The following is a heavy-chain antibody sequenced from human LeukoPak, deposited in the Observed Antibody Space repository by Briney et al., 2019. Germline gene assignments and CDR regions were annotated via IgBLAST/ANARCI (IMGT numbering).Heavy chain of an antibody. D-gene: IGHD3-10*01. V-gene: IGHV3-48*01. J-gene: IGHJ4*02. CDR3: ARDDGCYYGSGSYSSLDY. Sequence: QAGGSLRLSCAASGFTFSSYSMNWVRQAPGKGLEWVSYISSSSSTIYYADSVKGRFTISRDNAKNSLYLQMNSLRAEDTAVYYCARDDGCYYGSGSYSSLDYWGQGTLVTVSS. CDR2: ISSSSSTI. CDR1: GFTFSSYS.